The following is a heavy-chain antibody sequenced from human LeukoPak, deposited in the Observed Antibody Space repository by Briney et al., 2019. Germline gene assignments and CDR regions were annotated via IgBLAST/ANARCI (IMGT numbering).Heavy chain of an antibody. CDR1: GFIFSSYS. J-gene: IGHJ4*02. Sequence: MPGGSLRLSCAASGFIFSSYSMNWVRHAPGKGLEWVSSVSSTSTYIHYADSLKGRFTISRDNARNSLYLQINSLRVEDTAIYYCARVQRGEMATFDYWGQGTLVTVSS. CDR2: VSSTSTYI. V-gene: IGHV3-21*01. D-gene: IGHD5-24*01. CDR3: ARVQRGEMATFDY.